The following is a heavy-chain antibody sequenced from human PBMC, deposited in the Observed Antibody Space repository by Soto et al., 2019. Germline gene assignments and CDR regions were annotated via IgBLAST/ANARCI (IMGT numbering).Heavy chain of an antibody. J-gene: IGHJ6*02. D-gene: IGHD3-22*01. Sequence: QVQLQESGPGLVKPSGTLSLTCAVSAGSISSRNWWTWVRQSPGKGLEWIGEIHHSGSTNYNPSLNSRVTISVDNSKNPFSLKLTSVTAADTAVYYCARTSYYDGSGYYGMDVWGQGTTVTVSS. CDR2: IHHSGST. V-gene: IGHV4-4*02. CDR1: AGSISSRNW. CDR3: ARTSYYDGSGYYGMDV.